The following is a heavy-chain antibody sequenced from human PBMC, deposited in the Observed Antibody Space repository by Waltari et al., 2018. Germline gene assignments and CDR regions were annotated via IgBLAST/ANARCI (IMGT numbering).Heavy chain of an antibody. CDR2: ISGSGGST. J-gene: IGHJ3*01. Sequence: EVQLLESGGGLVQPGGSLRLSCAASGFTFSRYAMSWVRQAPGKGLEWVSAISGSGGSTYYADSVKGRFTISRDNSKNTLYLQMNSLRAEDTAVYYCAKDYDFWSGYQDFWGQGTMVTVSS. D-gene: IGHD3-3*01. CDR1: GFTFSRYA. CDR3: AKDYDFWSGYQDF. V-gene: IGHV3-23*01.